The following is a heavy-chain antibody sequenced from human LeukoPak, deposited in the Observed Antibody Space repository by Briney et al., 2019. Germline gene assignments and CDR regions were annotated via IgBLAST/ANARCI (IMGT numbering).Heavy chain of an antibody. CDR3: ARGKSNYYGSGSHYYMDV. Sequence: SETLSLTCTVSGGSISSGSYYWRWIRQPAGKGLEWIVRIYTSGSTNYNPSLKSRVTISVDTSKNQFSLKLSSVTAADTAVYYCARGKSNYYGSGSHYYMDVWGKGTTVTISS. D-gene: IGHD3-10*01. J-gene: IGHJ6*03. CDR1: GGSISSGSYY. CDR2: IYTSGST. V-gene: IGHV4-61*02.